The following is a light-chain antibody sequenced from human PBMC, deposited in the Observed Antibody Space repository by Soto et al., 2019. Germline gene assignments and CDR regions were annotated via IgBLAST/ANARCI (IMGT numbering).Light chain of an antibody. V-gene: IGKV2-28*01. CDR2: LGS. Sequence: EIVMTQSPLSLPVTPGEPASISCRSSQSLLLSNGYNYLDWYLQKPGQSPQVLIYLGSNRASGVPDRFSGSGSGTDFTLKISRVEAEDVGVYYCMQALHTPWTFGQGTKVEIK. CDR3: MQALHTPWT. CDR1: QSLLLSNGYNY. J-gene: IGKJ1*01.